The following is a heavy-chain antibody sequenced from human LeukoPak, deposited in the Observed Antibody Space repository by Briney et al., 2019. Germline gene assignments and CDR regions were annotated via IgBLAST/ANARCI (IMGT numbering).Heavy chain of an antibody. CDR2: ISGSGGST. Sequence: GGSLRLSCAASGFTFSSYAMSWVRQAPGKGLEWVSAISGSGGSTHYADSVKGRFTISRDNSKNTLYLQMNSLRAEDTAVYYCAKRDYGDYEVPFDYWGQGTLVTVSS. J-gene: IGHJ4*02. CDR3: AKRDYGDYEVPFDY. V-gene: IGHV3-23*01. D-gene: IGHD4-17*01. CDR1: GFTFSSYA.